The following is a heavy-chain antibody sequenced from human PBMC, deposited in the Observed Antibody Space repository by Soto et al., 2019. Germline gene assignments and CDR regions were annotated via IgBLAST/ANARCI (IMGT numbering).Heavy chain of an antibody. CDR3: ARVNMVSGYCIHY. D-gene: IGHD3-22*01. J-gene: IGHJ4*02. V-gene: IGHV4-31*03. Sequence: PSGALSLTCTVSGGSISSGGYYWSWIRQHPGKGLECIGYIYYSGSTYYNPSLKSRVTISVDTSKNQFSLKLSSVTAADTAVYYCARVNMVSGYCIHYWGQGTLVTVSS. CDR1: GGSISSGGYY. CDR2: IYYSGST.